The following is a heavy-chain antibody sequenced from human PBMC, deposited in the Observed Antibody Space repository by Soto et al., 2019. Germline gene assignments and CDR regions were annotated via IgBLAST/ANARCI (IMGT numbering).Heavy chain of an antibody. V-gene: IGHV3-48*02. D-gene: IGHD6-19*01. Sequence: EVQLVESGGGLVQPGGSLRLSCTASGFSFSTYAMNWVRQAPGKGLEWISYISSSSSTIIYADSVKGRFIISRDDAKSSLYLQMNSLRDEAKNVYYWARGKIAIPGTQYYGMDVWGQGTTVTVAS. J-gene: IGHJ6*02. CDR2: ISSSSSTI. CDR1: GFSFSTYA. CDR3: ARGKIAIPGTQYYGMDV.